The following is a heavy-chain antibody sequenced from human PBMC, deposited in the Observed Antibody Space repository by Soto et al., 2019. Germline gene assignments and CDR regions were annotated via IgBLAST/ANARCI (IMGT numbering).Heavy chain of an antibody. CDR2: ISSSSSTI. D-gene: IGHD5-12*01. CDR1: GFTFSSYS. CDR3: ARHSGYPYYYYMDV. Sequence: VQLVESGGGLVQPGGSLRLSCAASGFTFSSYSMNWVRQAPGKGLEWASYISSSSSTIYYADSVKGRFTISRDNAKNSLYLQMNSLRAEDTAVYYCARHSGYPYYYYMDVWGKGTTVTVSS. J-gene: IGHJ6*03. V-gene: IGHV3-48*01.